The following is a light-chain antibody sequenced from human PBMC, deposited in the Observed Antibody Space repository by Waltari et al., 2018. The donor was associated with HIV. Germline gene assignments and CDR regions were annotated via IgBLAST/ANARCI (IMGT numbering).Light chain of an antibody. V-gene: IGLV1-47*01. CDR2: RSN. Sequence: QSVLTPPPSASGTPGQRVTISCSGSSSTTGTNSVYCGQQLPGTTPKPLIYRSNQRPSGVPDRFSGSKSGTSGSLAISGLRSEDEADYYCAAWDDSLRGWVFGGGTKLTVL. CDR3: AAWDDSLRGWV. J-gene: IGLJ3*02. CDR1: SSTTGTNS.